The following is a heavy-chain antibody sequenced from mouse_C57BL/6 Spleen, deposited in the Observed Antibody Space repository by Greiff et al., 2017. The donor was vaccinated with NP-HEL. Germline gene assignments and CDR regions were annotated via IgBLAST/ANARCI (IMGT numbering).Heavy chain of an antibody. CDR1: GFTFSDYG. J-gene: IGHJ2*01. CDR2: ISSGSSTI. D-gene: IGHD1-1*01. V-gene: IGHV5-17*01. Sequence: EVKLVESGGGLVKPGGSLKLSCAASGFTFSDYGMHRVRQAPEKGLEWVAYISSGSSTIYYADTVKGRFTISRDNAKNTLFLQMTSLRSEDTAMYYCARGRYYGSSYGFDYWGQGTTLTVSS. CDR3: ARGRYYGSSYGFDY.